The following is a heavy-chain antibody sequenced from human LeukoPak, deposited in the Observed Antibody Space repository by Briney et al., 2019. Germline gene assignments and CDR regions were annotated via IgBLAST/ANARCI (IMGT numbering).Heavy chain of an antibody. Sequence: PSETLSLTCIVSRGSISSYYWSWIRQPPGKGLEWIGYIYYSGSANYNPSLKSRVTISVDTSKNQFSLKLSSVTAADTAVYYCARSYGSGNYFDYWGQGTLVTVSS. J-gene: IGHJ4*02. CDR2: IYYSGSA. D-gene: IGHD3-10*01. V-gene: IGHV4-59*01. CDR3: ARSYGSGNYFDY. CDR1: RGSISSYY.